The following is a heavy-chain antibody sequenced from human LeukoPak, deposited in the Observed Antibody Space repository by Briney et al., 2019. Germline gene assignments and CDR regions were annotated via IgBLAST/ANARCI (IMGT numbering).Heavy chain of an antibody. CDR2: INPNSGGT. CDR3: ARGLGYYYDSSGYPH. V-gene: IGHV1-2*02. Sequence: ASVKVSCKASGYTLTGYYMHWVRQAPGQGLEGMGLINPNSGGTNYAQKFQGRVTMTRDTCISTVYMELSRLRSDDTAVYYCARGLGYYYDSSGYPHWGQGTLVTVSS. D-gene: IGHD3-22*01. CDR1: GYTLTGYY. J-gene: IGHJ4*02.